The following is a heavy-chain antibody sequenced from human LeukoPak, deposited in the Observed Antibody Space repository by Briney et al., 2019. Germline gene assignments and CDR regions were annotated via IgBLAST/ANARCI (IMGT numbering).Heavy chain of an antibody. V-gene: IGHV4-34*01. CDR1: GGSLSAYY. CDR3: VRGSSGTVVRGVAWAWFDP. J-gene: IGHJ5*02. Sequence: SETLSLTCAVHGGSLSAYYWSWIRQPPGKGLEWIGEINHSGSTNYNPSLKSRVTISVDTSKNQFSLKLSSLTAADTAVYYCVRGSSGTVVRGVAWAWFDPWGQGTLVTVSS. CDR2: INHSGST. D-gene: IGHD3-10*01.